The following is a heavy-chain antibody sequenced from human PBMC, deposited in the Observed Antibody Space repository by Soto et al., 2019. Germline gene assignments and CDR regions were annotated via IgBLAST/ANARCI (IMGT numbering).Heavy chain of an antibody. CDR2: IYYSGST. D-gene: IGHD3-10*01. V-gene: IGHV4-59*08. CDR3: ARRADDRGGFDY. CDR1: GGSISSYY. Sequence: SETLSLTCTVSGGSISSYYWSWIRQPPGKGLEWIGYIYYSGSTNYNPSLKSRVTISVDTSKNQFSLKLSSVTAADTAVYYCARRADDRGGFDYWGQGTLVTVSS. J-gene: IGHJ4*02.